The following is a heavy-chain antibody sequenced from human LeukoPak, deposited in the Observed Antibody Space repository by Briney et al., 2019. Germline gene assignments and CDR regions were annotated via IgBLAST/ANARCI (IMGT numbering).Heavy chain of an antibody. CDR2: LYSSGTT. CDR3: ARGGFGPSDALDI. V-gene: IGHV3-53*01. CDR1: GFSVSIKY. J-gene: IGHJ3*02. Sequence: GGSLRLSCAASGFSVSIKYMNWVRQAPGKGLEWVSILYSSGTTYYANSVKGRFTISRDNSENKLFLQMNSLRAEDTAVYYCARGGFGPSDALDIWGQGAMVTVSS. D-gene: IGHD3-10*01.